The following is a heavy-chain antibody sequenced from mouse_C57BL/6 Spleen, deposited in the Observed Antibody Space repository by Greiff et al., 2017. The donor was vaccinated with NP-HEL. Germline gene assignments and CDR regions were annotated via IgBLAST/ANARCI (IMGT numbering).Heavy chain of an antibody. J-gene: IGHJ4*01. D-gene: IGHD1-1*01. CDR2: INPSSGYT. CDR1: GYTFTSYT. Sequence: VKLVESGAELARPGASVKMSCKASGYTFTSYTMHWVKQRPGQGLEWIGYINPSSGYTKYNQKFKDKATLTADKSSSTAYMQLSSLTSEDSAVYYCAKGYYYGSSLYAMDYWGQGTSVTVSS. V-gene: IGHV1-4*01. CDR3: AKGYYYGSSLYAMDY.